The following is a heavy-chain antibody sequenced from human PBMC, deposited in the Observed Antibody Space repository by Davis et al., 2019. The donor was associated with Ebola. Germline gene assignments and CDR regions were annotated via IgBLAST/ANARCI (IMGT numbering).Heavy chain of an antibody. CDR3: AISVELYFDY. D-gene: IGHD3-10*01. J-gene: IGHJ4*02. Sequence: SETLSLTCTVSGGSISSSSYYWGWIRQPPGKGLEWIGSIYYSGSTYYNPSLKSRVTISVDTSKNQFSLKPSSVTAADTAVYYCAISVELYFDYWGQGTLVTVSS. CDR1: GGSISSSSYY. V-gene: IGHV4-39*01. CDR2: IYYSGST.